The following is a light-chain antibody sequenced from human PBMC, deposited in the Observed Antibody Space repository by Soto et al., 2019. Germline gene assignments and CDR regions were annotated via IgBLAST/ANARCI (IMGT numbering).Light chain of an antibody. V-gene: IGLV2-23*03. CDR3: CSYAGSSTFEV. CDR2: EGS. J-gene: IGLJ1*01. Sequence: QSVLTQPASVSGSPGQSITISCTGTSSDVGNYNLVSWYQQHPGKAPKLIIYEGSKRPSGVSNRFSGSKSGNTASLTISGLQAEDEADYYCCSYAGSSTFEVFGTGTKVTVL. CDR1: SSDVGNYNL.